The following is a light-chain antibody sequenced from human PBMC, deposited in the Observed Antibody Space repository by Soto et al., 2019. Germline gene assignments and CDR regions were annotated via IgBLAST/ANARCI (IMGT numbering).Light chain of an antibody. J-gene: IGKJ4*01. CDR1: QSVLDNQ. V-gene: IGKV3-20*01. Sequence: EIVLSQSPATLSFAPVERAVVSCIASQSVLDNQVAWYQQKPGQAPRLLIYGASSKVTGIPDRFSGSGSETDFTLTISRLESEDFAVYYCQQYVMSPPNFGGGTRWISN. CDR3: QQYVMSPPN. CDR2: GAS.